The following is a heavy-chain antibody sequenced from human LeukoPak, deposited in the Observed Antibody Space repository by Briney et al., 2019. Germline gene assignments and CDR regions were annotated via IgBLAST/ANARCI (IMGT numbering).Heavy chain of an antibody. CDR2: ISYDGSNK. J-gene: IGHJ6*02. D-gene: IGHD5-18*01. CDR1: GFTFSSYA. V-gene: IGHV3-30-3*02. Sequence: GGSLRLSCAASGFTFSSYAMHWVRQAPGKGLEWVTVISYDGSNKYYADSVKGRFTISRDNSKNTLYLQMNSLRAEDTAVYYCAKNFPWIQFPDYYGMDVWGQGTTVTVSS. CDR3: AKNFPWIQFPDYYGMDV.